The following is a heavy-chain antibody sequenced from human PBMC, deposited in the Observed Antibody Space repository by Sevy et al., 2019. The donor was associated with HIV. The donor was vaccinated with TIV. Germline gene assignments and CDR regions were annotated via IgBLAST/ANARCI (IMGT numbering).Heavy chain of an antibody. CDR1: GLTLSSCG. CDR2: ISYDGSNK. CDR3: AKDFTGFYGMDV. D-gene: IGHD3-9*01. V-gene: IGHV3-30*18. Sequence: GGSLRLSCAASGLTLSSCGMHWARQAPGKGLEWVAVISYDGSNKYYAESVKGRFTISRETSKNTLYLQMNGLRAEDTAVYYCAKDFTGFYGMDVWGQGTTVTVSS. J-gene: IGHJ6*02.